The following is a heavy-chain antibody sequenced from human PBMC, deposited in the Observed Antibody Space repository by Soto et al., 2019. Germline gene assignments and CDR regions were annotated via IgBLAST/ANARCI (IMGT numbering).Heavy chain of an antibody. CDR2: IIPIFGTA. CDR3: ARAVPYCGGDCYSVHNWFDP. J-gene: IGHJ5*02. V-gene: IGHV1-69*01. CDR1: GGTFSSYA. D-gene: IGHD2-21*02. Sequence: QVQLVQSGAEVKKPGSSVKVSCKASGGTFSSYAISWVRQAPGQGLEWMGGIIPIFGTANYAQKFQGRVTITADESTSKAYMELSSLRSEDTAVYYCARAVPYCGGDCYSVHNWFDPWGQGTLVTVSS.